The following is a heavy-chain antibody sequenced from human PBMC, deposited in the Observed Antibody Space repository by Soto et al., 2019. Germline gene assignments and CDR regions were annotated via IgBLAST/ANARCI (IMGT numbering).Heavy chain of an antibody. Sequence: SETLSLTCAVYGGSFSGYYWSWIRQPPGKGLEWIGEINHSGSTNYNPSLKSRVTISVDTSKNQFSLKLSSVTAADTAVYYCARGDCSGGSCPDDASDIWGQGTMVTVSS. CDR2: INHSGST. V-gene: IGHV4-34*01. D-gene: IGHD2-15*01. CDR3: ARGDCSGGSCPDDASDI. CDR1: GGSFSGYY. J-gene: IGHJ3*02.